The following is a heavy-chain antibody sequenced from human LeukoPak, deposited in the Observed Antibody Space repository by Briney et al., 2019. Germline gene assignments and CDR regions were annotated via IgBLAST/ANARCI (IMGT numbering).Heavy chain of an antibody. J-gene: IGHJ4*02. CDR2: ISDSAVNT. CDR1: GFTFSSYG. CDR3: ARGHGYGDY. D-gene: IGHD5-12*01. Sequence: QPGGSLRLSCAASGFTFSSYGMSWVRQAPGKGLEWVSAISDSAVNTYYADSVKGRFTISRDNSKNTLYLQMNSLRAEDTAVYYCARGHGYGDYWGQGTLVTVSS. V-gene: IGHV3-23*01.